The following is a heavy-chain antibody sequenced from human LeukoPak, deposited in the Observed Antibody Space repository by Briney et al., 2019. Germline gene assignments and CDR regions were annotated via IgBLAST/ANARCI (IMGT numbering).Heavy chain of an antibody. V-gene: IGHV1-2*02. CDR1: GYTFTGYY. CDR2: INPNSGGT. Sequence: GASVKVSCKASGYTFTGYYMHWVRQAPGQGLEWMGWINPNSGGTNYAQKFQGRVTMTRDTSISTAYMELSRLRSDDTAVYYCAREGYCSGGSCYQIDYWGQGTPVTVSS. J-gene: IGHJ4*02. CDR3: AREGYCSGGSCYQIDY. D-gene: IGHD2-15*01.